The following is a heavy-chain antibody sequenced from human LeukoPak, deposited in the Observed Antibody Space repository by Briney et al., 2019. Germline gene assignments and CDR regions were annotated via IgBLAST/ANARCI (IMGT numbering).Heavy chain of an antibody. J-gene: IGHJ6*03. CDR3: ARGHWWLYYYYYMDV. V-gene: IGHV3-48*03. Sequence: PGGSLRLSCAASGFTFSSYEMNWVRQAPGKGLEWVSYISSSGSTIYYADSVKGRFTISRDNSKNTLYLQMNSLRAEDTAVYYCARGHWWLYYYYYMDVWGKGTTVTVSS. CDR1: GFTFSSYE. CDR2: ISSSGSTI. D-gene: IGHD5-12*01.